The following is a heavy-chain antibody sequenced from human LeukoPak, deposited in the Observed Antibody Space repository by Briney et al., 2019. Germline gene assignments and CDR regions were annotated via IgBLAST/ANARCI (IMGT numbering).Heavy chain of an antibody. V-gene: IGHV4-34*01. CDR2: VNDSGGT. CDR3: ARGRAPGFGYGSTYYDY. J-gene: IGHJ4*02. CDR1: IDSFTNYY. D-gene: IGHD3-10*01. Sequence: SETLSLTCAVYIDSFTNYYWNWIRQTPGKGLEWIGEVNDSGGTNINPSLRSRVILSVDTSKNQFSLKLSSVTAADTAVYYCARGRAPGFGYGSTYYDYWGQGTLVTVSS.